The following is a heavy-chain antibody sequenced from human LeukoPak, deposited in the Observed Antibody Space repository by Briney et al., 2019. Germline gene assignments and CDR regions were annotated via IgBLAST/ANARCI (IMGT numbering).Heavy chain of an antibody. V-gene: IGHV3-7*01. CDR2: IKQDGSEK. CDR1: GFTFSSYW. Sequence: GGSLRLSCAASGFTFSSYWMSWVRQAPGKGLEWVANIKQDGSEKYYVDSVKGRFTISRDSAKNSLYLQMNSLRAEDTAVYYCARDKYSYGSSNGGYDYWGQGTLVTVSS. J-gene: IGHJ4*02. CDR3: ARDKYSYGSSNGGYDY. D-gene: IGHD5-18*01.